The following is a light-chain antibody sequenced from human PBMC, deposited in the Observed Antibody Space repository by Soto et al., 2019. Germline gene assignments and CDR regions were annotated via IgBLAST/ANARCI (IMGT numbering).Light chain of an antibody. Sequence: DIVMTQSPATLSVAPGERVTFSCRASQGVSRKLAWYQHKPGQAPRLLISGASTGATGIPDRFSGSRSGTDFTLTISSLQSEDFALYYCQQYNKWPLITFGQGTRLEIK. V-gene: IGKV3-15*01. CDR2: GAS. CDR3: QQYNKWPLIT. CDR1: QGVSRK. J-gene: IGKJ5*01.